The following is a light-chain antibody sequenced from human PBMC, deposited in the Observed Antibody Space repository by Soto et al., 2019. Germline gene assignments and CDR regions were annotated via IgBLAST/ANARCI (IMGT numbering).Light chain of an antibody. V-gene: IGLV2-14*01. CDR1: NRDVGGYNY. Sequence: QSALAQPASVSGSPGQSITISCAGTNRDVGGYNYVSWYQQYPGKAPKLIIYEVTYRPSGVSNRFSGSKSGSTASLTISGLQAEDEADYYCSSYSSSSALDVIFGGGTKLTVL. CDR3: SSYSSSSALDVI. CDR2: EVT. J-gene: IGLJ2*01.